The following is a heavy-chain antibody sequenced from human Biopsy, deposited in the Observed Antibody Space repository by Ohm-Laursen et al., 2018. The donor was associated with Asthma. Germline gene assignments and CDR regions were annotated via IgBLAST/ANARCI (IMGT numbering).Heavy chain of an antibody. Sequence: GTLSLTCSLSSGSGGYMRSGNYYWGWIRQPPGKGLERIGSIYYSGTTYYNPSLESRVTVSADTSKNKFSLKLTSVTAADTAVYYCVRGSSSWHHGPFHYYYGLDVWGQGTTATVSS. V-gene: IGHV4-39*01. CDR2: IYYSGTT. J-gene: IGHJ6*02. CDR1: SGSGGYMRSGNYY. CDR3: VRGSSSWHHGPFHYYYGLDV. D-gene: IGHD6-13*01.